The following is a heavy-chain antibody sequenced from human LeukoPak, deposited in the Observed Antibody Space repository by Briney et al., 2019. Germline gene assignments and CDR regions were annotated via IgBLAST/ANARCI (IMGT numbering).Heavy chain of an antibody. V-gene: IGHV4-59*01. Sequence: PSETLSLTCTVSGGSISSYYWSWIRQPPGKGLEWIGYIYYSGSTNYNPSLKSRVTISVDTSKNQFSLKLSSVTAADTAVYYCARDLGSNGADNWFDPWGQGTLVTVSS. J-gene: IGHJ5*02. CDR1: GGSISSYY. CDR2: IYYSGST. CDR3: ARDLGSNGADNWFDP. D-gene: IGHD4-11*01.